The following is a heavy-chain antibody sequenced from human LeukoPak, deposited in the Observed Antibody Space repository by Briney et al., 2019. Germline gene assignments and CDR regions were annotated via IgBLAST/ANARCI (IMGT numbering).Heavy chain of an antibody. Sequence: ASVKVSCKASGYTITSYAINWVRQAPGQGLEWMGIINPSGGSTSYAQKFQGRVTMTRDTSTSTVYMELSSLRSEDTAVYCCARGRDGYNFWGQGTLVTVSS. CDR3: ARGRDGYNF. CDR1: GYTITSYA. J-gene: IGHJ4*02. V-gene: IGHV1-46*01. D-gene: IGHD5-24*01. CDR2: INPSGGST.